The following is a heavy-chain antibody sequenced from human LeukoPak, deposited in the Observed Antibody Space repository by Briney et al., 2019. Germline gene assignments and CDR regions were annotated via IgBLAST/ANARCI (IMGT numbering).Heavy chain of an antibody. CDR3: ARDSCSGGSCYHFDY. CDR1: GFTFSSYA. V-gene: IGHV3-23*01. Sequence: GGSLRLSCAASGFTFSSYAMSWVRQAPGKGLEWVSAISGSGGSTYYADSVKGRFTISRDNSKNTLYLQMNSLRAEDTAVYYCARDSCSGGSCYHFDYWGQGTLVTVSS. CDR2: ISGSGGST. D-gene: IGHD2-15*01. J-gene: IGHJ4*02.